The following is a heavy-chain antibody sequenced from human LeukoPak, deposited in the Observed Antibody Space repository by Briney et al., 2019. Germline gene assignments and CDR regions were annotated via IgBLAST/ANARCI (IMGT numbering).Heavy chain of an antibody. CDR1: RFTFSSYW. D-gene: IGHD5-18*01. CDR2: INQDGSEK. V-gene: IGHV3-7*01. J-gene: IGHJ4*02. CDR3: ASMDTALETDY. Sequence: PGGSLRLSCAASRFTFSSYWMSWVRQAPGKGLEWVASINQDGSEKHYVDSVKGRFTISRDNAKNSLYLQMNSLRAEDTAVYYCASMDTALETDYWGQGTLVTVSS.